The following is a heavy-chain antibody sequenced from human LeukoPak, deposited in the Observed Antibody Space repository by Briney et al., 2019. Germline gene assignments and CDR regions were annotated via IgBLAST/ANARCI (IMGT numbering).Heavy chain of an antibody. CDR1: GFTFSSYA. CDR3: ARDNRSSTSCPSQFDY. J-gene: IGHJ4*02. Sequence: GRSLRLSCAASGFTFSSYAMHWVRQAPGKGLEWVAVISYDGSNKYYADSVKGRFTISRDNSKNTLYLQTNSLRAEDTAVYYCARDNRSSTSCPSQFDYWGQGTLVTVSS. D-gene: IGHD2-2*01. V-gene: IGHV3-30*04. CDR2: ISYDGSNK.